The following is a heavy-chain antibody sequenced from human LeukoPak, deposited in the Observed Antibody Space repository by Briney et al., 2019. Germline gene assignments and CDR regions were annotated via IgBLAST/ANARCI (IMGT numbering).Heavy chain of an antibody. D-gene: IGHD3-22*01. J-gene: IGHJ4*02. Sequence: GGSLRLSCAASGFTFEDYTMHWVRQGPGKTLEWVSLISWDGTTYYADSLKGRFTISRDNSKNSLYLQMDTLTIDDTAFYYCVKDLSYESSGSVIENWGQGTLVTVSS. CDR3: VKDLSYESSGSVIEN. CDR2: ISWDGTT. V-gene: IGHV3-43*01. CDR1: GFTFEDYT.